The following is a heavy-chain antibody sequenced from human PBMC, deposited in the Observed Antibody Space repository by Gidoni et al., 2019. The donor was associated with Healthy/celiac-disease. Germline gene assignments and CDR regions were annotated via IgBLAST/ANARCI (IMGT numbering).Heavy chain of an antibody. D-gene: IGHD3-3*01. CDR1: GGSISRSSYY. CDR3: GGYYRYYFDY. V-gene: IGHV4-39*01. CDR2: IYYSGST. Sequence: QLQLQESGPGLVKPSETLSLTCTVSGGSISRSSYYWGWIRQPPGKGLEWIGSIYYSGSTYYNPSLKSRVTISVDTSKNQFSLKLSSVTAADTAVYYCGGYYRYYFDYWGQGTLVTVSS. J-gene: IGHJ4*02.